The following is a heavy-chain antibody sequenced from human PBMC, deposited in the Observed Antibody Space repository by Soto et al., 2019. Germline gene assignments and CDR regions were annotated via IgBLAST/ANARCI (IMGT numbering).Heavy chain of an antibody. J-gene: IGHJ6*03. CDR3: ARDGIVVVPADLYYYYYYMDV. Sequence: PGGSLRLSCAASGFTFSSYSMNWVRQAPGKGLEWVSYISSSSSTIYYADSVKGRFTISRDNAKNSLYLQMNSLRAEDTAVYYCARDGIVVVPADLYYYYYYMDVWGKGTTVTVSS. CDR1: GFTFSSYS. V-gene: IGHV3-48*01. CDR2: ISSSSSTI. D-gene: IGHD2-2*01.